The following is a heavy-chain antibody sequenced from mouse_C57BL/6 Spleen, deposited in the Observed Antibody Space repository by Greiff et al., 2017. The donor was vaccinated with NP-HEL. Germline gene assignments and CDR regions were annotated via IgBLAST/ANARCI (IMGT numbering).Heavy chain of an antibody. V-gene: IGHV1-19*01. D-gene: IGHD2-4*01. CDR2: INPYNGGT. CDR3: ARFYYDCYYAMDY. Sequence: EVQLQQSGPVLVKPGASVKMSCKASGYTFTDYYMNWVKQSHGKSLEWIGVINPYNGGTSYNQKFKGKATLTGDKSSSTAYMELNSLTSEDSAVYDCARFYYDCYYAMDYWGQGTPVTVSS. J-gene: IGHJ4*01. CDR1: GYTFTDYY.